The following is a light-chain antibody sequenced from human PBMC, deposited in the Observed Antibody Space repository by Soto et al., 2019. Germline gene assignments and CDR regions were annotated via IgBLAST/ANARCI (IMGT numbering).Light chain of an antibody. Sequence: QTVVTQEPSLTVSPGGTVTLTCASSTGAVTSGHYPNWVQQKLGQAPKTLIYSTNNKHSWTPARFSGSLLGGKAALTLSGVQPEDEAEYYCLLYDGGAWVFGRGTKVTVL. CDR1: TGAVTSGHY. CDR3: LLYDGGAWV. CDR2: STN. J-gene: IGLJ3*02. V-gene: IGLV7-43*01.